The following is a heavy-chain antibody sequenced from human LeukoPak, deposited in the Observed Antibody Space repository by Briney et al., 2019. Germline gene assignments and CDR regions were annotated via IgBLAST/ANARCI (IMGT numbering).Heavy chain of an antibody. Sequence: GGSLRLSCAASAFTFSTYAMSWVRQAPGKGREWVSLIGGSDGRTRYADSVKGRFTISRDNSKNTLYLQMNSLRAEDTAVYYCAKSSNYFDYWGQGALVTVSS. CDR3: AKSSNYFDY. CDR2: IGGSDGRT. CDR1: AFTFSTYA. J-gene: IGHJ4*02. V-gene: IGHV3-23*01.